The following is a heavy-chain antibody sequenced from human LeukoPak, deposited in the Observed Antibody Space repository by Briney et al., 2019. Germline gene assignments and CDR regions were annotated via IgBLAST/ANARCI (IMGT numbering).Heavy chain of an antibody. CDR3: AKANPDYDSSGYYEGPHDAFDI. D-gene: IGHD3-22*01. J-gene: IGHJ3*02. CDR1: GFTFDDYA. V-gene: IGHV3-9*01. CDR2: ISWNSGSI. Sequence: GGSLRLSCAASGFTFDDYAMHWVRQAPGKGLDWVSGISWNSGSIDYADSVKGRFTISRDNAKNSLYLQMNSLRGEDTALYYCAKANPDYDSSGYYEGPHDAFDIWGQGTMVTVSS.